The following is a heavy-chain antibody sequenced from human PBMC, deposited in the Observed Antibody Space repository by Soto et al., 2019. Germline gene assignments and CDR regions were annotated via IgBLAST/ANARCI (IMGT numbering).Heavy chain of an antibody. J-gene: IGHJ5*02. V-gene: IGHV1-69*06. CDR2: IIPIFGTA. CDR1: GGTFSSYA. D-gene: IGHD3-10*01. CDR3: ARDIRGFGLGGNWFDP. Sequence: QVQLVQSGAEVKKPGSSVKVSCKASGGTFSSYAISWVRQAPGQGLEWMGGIIPIFGTANYAQKFQGRVTITADKSTSTAYMELRSLRSEDTAVYYWARDIRGFGLGGNWFDPWGQGTLVTVSS.